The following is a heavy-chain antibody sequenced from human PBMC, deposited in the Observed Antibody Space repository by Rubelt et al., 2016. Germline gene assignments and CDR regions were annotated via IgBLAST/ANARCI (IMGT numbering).Heavy chain of an antibody. V-gene: IGHV1-3*01. CDR2: INAGNGNT. CDR1: GYTFTSYA. D-gene: IGHD2-15*01. J-gene: IGHJ4*02. CDR3: ARGYCSGGSCYYFDY. Sequence: QVQLVQSGPELKKPGASVKVSCKASGYTFTSYAMHWVRQAPGQRLEWMGWINAGNGNTKYSQKFQGRVTITRDTSASTAYMELSSLRSEDTAVYYCARGYCSGGSCYYFDYWGQGTLVTVSS.